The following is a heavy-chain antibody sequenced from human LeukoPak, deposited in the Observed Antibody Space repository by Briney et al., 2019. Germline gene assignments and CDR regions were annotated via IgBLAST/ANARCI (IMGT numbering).Heavy chain of an antibody. Sequence: GGSLRLSCAASGFTFSSYGMHWVRQAPGKGLEWVAVISHDGSKKYYGDSVKGRFTISRDNSKNTLYLQMNSLRAEDTAVYYCARAWIRGAFDIWGQGTMVTVSS. CDR2: ISHDGSKK. CDR3: ARAWIRGAFDI. CDR1: GFTFSSYG. J-gene: IGHJ3*02. V-gene: IGHV3-30*03. D-gene: IGHD5-18*01.